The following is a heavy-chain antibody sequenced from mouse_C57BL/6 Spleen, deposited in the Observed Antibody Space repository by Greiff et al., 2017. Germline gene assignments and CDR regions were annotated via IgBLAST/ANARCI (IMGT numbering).Heavy chain of an antibody. CDR3: ARGRGGPWYFDV. Sequence: VQLQQSGPELVKPGASVKISCKASGYTFTDYYMNWVKQSHGKSLEWIGDINPNNGGTSYNQKFKGKATLTVDKSSSTAYMELRSLTSEDSAVYYCARGRGGPWYFDVWGTGTTVTVSS. V-gene: IGHV1-26*01. D-gene: IGHD1-1*02. CDR1: GYTFTDYY. J-gene: IGHJ1*03. CDR2: INPNNGGT.